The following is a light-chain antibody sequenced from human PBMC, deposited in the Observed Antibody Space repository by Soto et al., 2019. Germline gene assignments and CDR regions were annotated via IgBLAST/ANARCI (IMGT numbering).Light chain of an antibody. V-gene: IGLV2-23*02. Sequence: QSVLTQPASVSGSLGQSITISCTGTSSDVGNYNLVSWYQHHPVRAPKLMIYEVSKRPSGVSNRFSGSTSDNTAFLTISGLQAEDEADYYCCSYAGDIRWVFGGGTQLTVL. CDR3: CSYAGDIRWV. CDR2: EVS. J-gene: IGLJ3*02. CDR1: SSDVGNYNL.